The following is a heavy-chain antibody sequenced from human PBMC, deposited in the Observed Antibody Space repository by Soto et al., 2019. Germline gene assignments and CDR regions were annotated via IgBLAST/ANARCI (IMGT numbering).Heavy chain of an antibody. CDR2: IYYSGST. CDR3: ARRNYDSSGYYFDY. CDR1: GSSISSYY. Sequence: SETLSLTCTVSGSSISSYYWSWIRQPPGKGLEWIGYIYYSGSTYYSPSLKSRVTISVDTPKNQFSLKLSSVTAADTAVYYCARRNYDSSGYYFDYWGQGTLVTVSS. V-gene: IGHV4-59*04. D-gene: IGHD3-22*01. J-gene: IGHJ4*02.